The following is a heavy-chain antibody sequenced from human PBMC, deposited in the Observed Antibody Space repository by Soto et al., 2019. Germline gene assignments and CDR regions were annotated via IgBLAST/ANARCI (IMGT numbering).Heavy chain of an antibody. CDR2: IYYSGST. D-gene: IGHD3-3*01. Sequence: SETLSLTCTVSGGSISSYYWSWIRQPPGKGLEWIGYIYYSGSTNYNPSLKSRVTISVDTSKNQFSLKLSSLTAADTAVYYCASASPAYDFWSGYQTWGKGTLVTVSS. CDR3: ASASPAYDFWSGYQT. J-gene: IGHJ5*02. CDR1: GGSISSYY. V-gene: IGHV4-59*01.